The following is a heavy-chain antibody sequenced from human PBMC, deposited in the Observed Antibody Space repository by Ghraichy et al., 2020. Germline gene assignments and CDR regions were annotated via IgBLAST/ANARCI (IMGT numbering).Heavy chain of an antibody. CDR3: ARRAQAAAGAHDAFDI. V-gene: IGHV3-11*01. CDR1: GFTFSDYY. J-gene: IGHJ3*02. D-gene: IGHD6-13*01. Sequence: GGSLRLSCAASGFTFSDYYMSWIRQAPGKGLEWVSYISSSGSTIYYADSVKGRFTISRDNAKNSLYLQMNSLRAEDTAVYYCARRAQAAAGAHDAFDIWGQGTMVTVSS. CDR2: ISSSGSTI.